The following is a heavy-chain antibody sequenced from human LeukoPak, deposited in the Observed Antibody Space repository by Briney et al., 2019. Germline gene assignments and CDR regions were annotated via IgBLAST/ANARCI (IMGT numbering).Heavy chain of an antibody. CDR1: GFTFSSYG. Sequence: GGSLRLSCAASGFTFSSYGMHWDRQAPGKGLEWVAVISYDGSNKYYADSVKGRFTISRDNSKNTLYLQMNSLRAEDTAVYYCAKVEIAYCGGDCYSDYWGQGTLVTVSS. CDR3: AKVEIAYCGGDCYSDY. J-gene: IGHJ4*02. V-gene: IGHV3-30*18. CDR2: ISYDGSNK. D-gene: IGHD2-21*02.